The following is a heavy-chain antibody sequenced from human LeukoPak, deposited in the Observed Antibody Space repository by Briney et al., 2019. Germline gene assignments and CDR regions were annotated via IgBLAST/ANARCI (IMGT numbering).Heavy chain of an antibody. CDR3: AREETSGIYCGGDCSGGIDY. V-gene: IGHV3-7*01. Sequence: TGGSLRLSCAASGFNFSSYWMSWVRQAPGKGLEWVANIKQDGSEKYYVDSVKGRFTISRDNAKNSLYLQMNSLRAEDTAVYYCAREETSGIYCGGDCSGGIDYWGQGTLVTVSS. CDR2: IKQDGSEK. D-gene: IGHD2-21*01. CDR1: GFNFSSYW. J-gene: IGHJ4*02.